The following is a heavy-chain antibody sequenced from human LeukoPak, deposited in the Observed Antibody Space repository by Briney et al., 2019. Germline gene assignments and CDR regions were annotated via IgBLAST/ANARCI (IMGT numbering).Heavy chain of an antibody. CDR2: INPSGGST. CDR3: ARAPRYGSGQTWFDP. Sequence: ASVKVSCKASGYTFIRYYMHWVRQAPGQGLEWMGIINPSGGSTSYAQKFQGRVTMTRDTSTSTVYMELSRLRSEDTAVYYCARAPRYGSGQTWFDPWGQGTLVTVSS. D-gene: IGHD3-10*01. V-gene: IGHV1-46*01. CDR1: GYTFIRYY. J-gene: IGHJ5*02.